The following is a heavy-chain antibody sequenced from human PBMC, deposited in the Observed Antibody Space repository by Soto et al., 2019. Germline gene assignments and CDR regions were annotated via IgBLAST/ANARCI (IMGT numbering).Heavy chain of an antibody. CDR2: IWYDGIKK. CDR3: TRWAGSSTSVRFDP. D-gene: IGHD2-2*01. Sequence: QVQLVESGGGVVQPGRSLRLSCAASGFTFNHYGMNWVRQAPGKGLEWVAVIWYDGIKKYYADSVKGRFTISRDNSKNTLYRQMNSLRAEDTAVYYCTRWAGSSTSVRFDPWGQGTLVTVSS. J-gene: IGHJ5*02. CDR1: GFTFNHYG. V-gene: IGHV3-33*03.